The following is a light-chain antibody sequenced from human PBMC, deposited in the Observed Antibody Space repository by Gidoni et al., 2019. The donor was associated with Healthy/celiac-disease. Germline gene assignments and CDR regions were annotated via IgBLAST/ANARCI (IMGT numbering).Light chain of an antibody. CDR2: DNN. CDR1: SSNIGNNY. J-gene: IGLJ1*01. CDR3: GTWDNSLSVNYV. Sequence: QSVLTQPPSVSAAPGQKVTISCSGSSSNIGNNYVSWYQQLPGAAPKLLIYDNNKRPSGIPDRFSGSKSGTSATLGITGLQTGDEADYYCGTWDNSLSVNYVFGTGTKVTVL. V-gene: IGLV1-51*01.